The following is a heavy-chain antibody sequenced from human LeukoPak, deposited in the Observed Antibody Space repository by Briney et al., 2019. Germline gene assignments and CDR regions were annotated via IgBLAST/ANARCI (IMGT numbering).Heavy chain of an antibody. CDR1: GYTFTGYY. CDR2: INPSSGGT. V-gene: IGHV1-2*02. CDR3: ARLRGGTGEFDY. D-gene: IGHD7-27*01. Sequence: ASVKVSCKASGYTFTGYYMHWVRQAPGQGLEWMGWINPSSGGTNYAQKFQGRVTMTRDTSISTAYMELSRLRSDDTAVYYCARLRGGTGEFDYWGQGTLVTVSS. J-gene: IGHJ4*02.